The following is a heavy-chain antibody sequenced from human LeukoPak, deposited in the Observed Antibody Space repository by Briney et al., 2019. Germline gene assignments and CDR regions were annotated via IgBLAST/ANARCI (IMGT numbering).Heavy chain of an antibody. CDR2: IYYSGST. CDR3: ASLPGL. D-gene: IGHD1-14*01. V-gene: IGHV4-59*01. J-gene: IGHJ2*01. CDR1: GGSISSYY. Sequence: SETLSLTCTVSGGSISSYYWSWIRQPPGKGLEWIGYIYYSGSTNYNPSLKSRVTISVDTSKNQFSLKLSSVTAADTAVYYCASLPGLWGRGTLVTVSS.